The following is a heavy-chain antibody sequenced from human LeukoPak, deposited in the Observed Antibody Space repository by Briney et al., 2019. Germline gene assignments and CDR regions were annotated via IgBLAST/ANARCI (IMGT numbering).Heavy chain of an antibody. CDR1: GGTFSSYA. D-gene: IGHD3-22*01. V-gene: IGHV1-69*05. J-gene: IGHJ3*02. CDR3: ATDMRAGYYYDSSGYLGTFDI. CDR2: IIPIFGTA. Sequence: SVKVSCKASGGTFSSYAISWVRQAPGQGLEWMGRIIPIFGTANYAQKFQGRVTITTDESTSTAYMELSSLRSEDTAVDYCATDMRAGYYYDSSGYLGTFDIWGQGTMVTVSP.